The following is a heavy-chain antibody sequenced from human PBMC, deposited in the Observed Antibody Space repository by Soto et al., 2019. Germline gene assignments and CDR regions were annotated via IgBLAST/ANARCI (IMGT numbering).Heavy chain of an antibody. CDR1: GFTFSSYA. CDR3: AKAYSSGWYVSWYFDL. D-gene: IGHD6-19*01. CDR2: ISGSGGST. J-gene: IGHJ2*01. V-gene: IGHV3-23*01. Sequence: EVQLLESGGGSVQPGGSLRLSCAASGFTFSSYAMSWVRQAPGKGLEWVSAISGSGGSTYYADSVKGRFTISRDNSKNTLYLQMNSLRAEDTAVYYCAKAYSSGWYVSWYFDLWGRGTLVTVSS.